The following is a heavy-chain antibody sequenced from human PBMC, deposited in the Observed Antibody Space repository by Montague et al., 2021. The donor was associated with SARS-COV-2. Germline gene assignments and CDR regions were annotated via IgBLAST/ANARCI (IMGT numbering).Heavy chain of an antibody. CDR1: RGSITNYY. CDR2: ISYSGST. V-gene: IGHV4-59*01. CDR3: ARDSEDGYNYYFDN. D-gene: IGHD5-24*01. J-gene: IGHJ4*02. Sequence: SETLSLTCSVSRGSITNYYWSWIRQPPGKGLEWIGYISYSGSTDXXPSLKSRVTISVDTSKNQFSLKLSSVTAADTAVYYCARDSEDGYNYYFDNWGQGSLVTVSS.